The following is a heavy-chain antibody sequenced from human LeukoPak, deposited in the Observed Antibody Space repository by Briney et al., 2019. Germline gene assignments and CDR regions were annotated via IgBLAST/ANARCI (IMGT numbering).Heavy chain of an antibody. CDR3: AKGWYDSSGYRAFDI. J-gene: IGHJ3*02. D-gene: IGHD3-22*01. CDR2: IKQDGSEK. V-gene: IGHV3-7*03. Sequence: GGSLRLSCAASGFTFSSYWMSWVRQAPGKGLEWVANIKQDGSEKYYVDSVKGRFTISRDNSKNSLYLQMNSLRAEDTALYYCAKGWYDSSGYRAFDIWGQGTMVTVSS. CDR1: GFTFSSYW.